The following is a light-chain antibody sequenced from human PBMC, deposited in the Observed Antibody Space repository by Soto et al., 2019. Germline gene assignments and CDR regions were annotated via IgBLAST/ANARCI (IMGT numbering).Light chain of an antibody. CDR3: ASWDDSLNGPV. V-gene: IGLV1-44*01. CDR1: SSNVGGNP. Sequence: VLAQPPSASGTPGQRVTISCSGSSSNVGGNPVNWYQHVPTTAPKLLIYTNTQRPSGVPDRFSGSKSGTSASLAISGLQSEDEADYYCASWDDSLNGPVFGTGTKVTVL. J-gene: IGLJ1*01. CDR2: TNT.